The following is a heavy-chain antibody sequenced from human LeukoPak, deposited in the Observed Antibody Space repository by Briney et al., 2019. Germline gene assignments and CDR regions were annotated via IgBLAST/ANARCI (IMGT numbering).Heavy chain of an antibody. CDR1: GGSISSGGYS. J-gene: IGHJ4*02. CDR3: ARDSSWAFDY. V-gene: IGHV4-30-2*01. CDR2: IYHSGST. Sequence: PSETLSLTCAVSGGSISSGGYSWSWIRQPPGKGLEWIGYIYHSGSTYYNPSLKSRVTISVDRSKNQFSLKLSSVTAADTAVYYCARDSSWAFDYWGQGTLVTVSS. D-gene: IGHD6-13*01.